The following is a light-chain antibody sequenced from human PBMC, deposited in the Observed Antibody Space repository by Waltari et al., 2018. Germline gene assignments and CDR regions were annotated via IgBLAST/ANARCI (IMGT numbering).Light chain of an antibody. CDR2: TKN. CDR1: SLRTYY. CDR3: NSRDNSGDHVI. Sequence: SSELTQDPAVSVALGQTVRNTCKGDSLRTYYAGWYKQKPGRAPVLVISTKNKRPSGISDRFSGSSSGDTASLTITGAQAEDESDYYCNSRDNSGDHVIFGGGTKLTVL. J-gene: IGLJ2*01. V-gene: IGLV3-19*01.